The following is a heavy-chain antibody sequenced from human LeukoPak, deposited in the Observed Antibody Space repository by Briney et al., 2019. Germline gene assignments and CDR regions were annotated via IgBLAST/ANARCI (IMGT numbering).Heavy chain of an antibody. D-gene: IGHD3-3*01. J-gene: IGHJ5*02. CDR1: GGSISSSNYY. CDR3: ARDSTYYDFWSGYYPVLFDP. V-gene: IGHV4-39*07. Sequence: SETLSLTCTVSGGSISSSNYYWGWIRQPPGKGLEWIGSIYYSGSTYYNPSLKSRVTISVDTSKNQFSLKLSSVTAADTAVYYCARDSTYYDFWSGYYPVLFDPWGQGTLVTVSS. CDR2: IYYSGST.